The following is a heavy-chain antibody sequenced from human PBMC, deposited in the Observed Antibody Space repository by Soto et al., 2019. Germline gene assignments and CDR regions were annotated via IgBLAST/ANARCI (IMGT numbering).Heavy chain of an antibody. CDR3: ARVNASLSKYYYYYYGMDV. J-gene: IGHJ6*02. Sequence: SETLSLTCTVSGGSISGYYWSWIRQPPGKGLEWIGYIYYSGSTNYNPSLKSRVTISVDTSKNQFSLKLSSVTAADTAVYYCARVNASLSKYYYYYYGMDVWGQGTTVTVSS. V-gene: IGHV4-59*01. CDR2: IYYSGST. CDR1: GGSISGYY. D-gene: IGHD6-6*01.